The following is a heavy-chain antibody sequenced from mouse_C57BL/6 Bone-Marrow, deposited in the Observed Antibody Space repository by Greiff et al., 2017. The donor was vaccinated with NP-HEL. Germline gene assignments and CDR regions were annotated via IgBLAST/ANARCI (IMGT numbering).Heavy chain of an antibody. CDR3: AVIYYDYGWFAY. CDR1: GYTFTDYN. Sequence: EVQLQQSGPELVKPGASVKIPCKASGYTFTDYNMDWVKQSHGKSLEWIGDIHPNNGGTIYNQKFKGKATLTVDKSSSTAYMELRSLTSEDTAVYYCAVIYYDYGWFAYWGQGTLVTVSA. CDR2: IHPNNGGT. D-gene: IGHD2-4*01. V-gene: IGHV1-18*01. J-gene: IGHJ3*01.